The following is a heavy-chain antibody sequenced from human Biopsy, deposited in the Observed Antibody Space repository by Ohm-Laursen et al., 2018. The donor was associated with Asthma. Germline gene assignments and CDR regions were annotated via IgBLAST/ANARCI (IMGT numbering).Heavy chain of an antibody. CDR1: GFSFSSYA. CDR3: AREGVAGTHIED. J-gene: IGHJ4*02. Sequence: GSLRLSCAASGFSFSSYAMSWVRQAPGKGLEWVSGHSGRGAKTYYADSVKGRFTISRDNSKNTLSLQMNSLTAEDTAVYYCAREGVAGTHIEDWGQGTLVTVSS. CDR2: HSGRGAKT. V-gene: IGHV3-23*01. D-gene: IGHD6-19*01.